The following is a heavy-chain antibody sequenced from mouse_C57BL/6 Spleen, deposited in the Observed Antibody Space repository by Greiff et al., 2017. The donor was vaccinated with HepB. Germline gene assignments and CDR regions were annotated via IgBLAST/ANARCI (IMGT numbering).Heavy chain of an antibody. D-gene: IGHD2-2*01. CDR2: IHPNSGST. V-gene: IGHV1-64*01. J-gene: IGHJ3*01. CDR3: ARWTMVTTNKAWFAY. Sequence: QVQLKQSGAELVKPGASVKLSCKASGYTFTSYWMHWVKQRPGQGLEWIGMIHPNSGSTNYNEKFKSKATLTVDKSSSTAYMQLSSLTSEDSAVYYCARWTMVTTNKAWFAYWGQGTLVTVSA. CDR1: GYTFTSYW.